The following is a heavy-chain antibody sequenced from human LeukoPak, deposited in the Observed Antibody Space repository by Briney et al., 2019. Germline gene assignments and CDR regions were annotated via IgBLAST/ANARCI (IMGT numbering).Heavy chain of an antibody. D-gene: IGHD3-3*01. CDR2: ISAYNGNT. V-gene: IGHV1-18*01. Sequence: ASVKVSCKASGYTFTSYGISWVRQAPGQGLEWMGWISAYNGNTNYAQKLQGRATMTTDTSTSTAYMELRSLRSDDTAVYYCARDLNFWSGYYFDAFDIWGQGTMVTVSS. CDR3: ARDLNFWSGYYFDAFDI. J-gene: IGHJ3*02. CDR1: GYTFTSYG.